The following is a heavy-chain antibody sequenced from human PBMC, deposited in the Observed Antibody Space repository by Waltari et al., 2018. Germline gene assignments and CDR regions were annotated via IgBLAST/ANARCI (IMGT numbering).Heavy chain of an antibody. CDR2: IHSVGGST. CDR1: GFSISGYW. Sequence: EVQLVESGGGLVQPGGSLRLSCAASGFSISGYWMHWVRQAPGKGLVWVSRIHSVGGSTSYADSVRGRFTISRDNAKNTVYLQMNSLRADDTAVYFCARDGLGSSHDYWGQGTLVTVSS. CDR3: ARDGLGSSHDY. D-gene: IGHD6-6*01. J-gene: IGHJ4*02. V-gene: IGHV3-74*01.